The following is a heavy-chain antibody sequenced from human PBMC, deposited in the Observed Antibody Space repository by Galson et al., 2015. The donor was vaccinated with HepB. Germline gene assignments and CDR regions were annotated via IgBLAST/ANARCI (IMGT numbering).Heavy chain of an antibody. CDR2: INPSGVST. J-gene: IGHJ4*02. CDR3: ARGEGGLWFGELLSGPFDY. CDR1: GYTFSSYY. D-gene: IGHD3-10*01. V-gene: IGHV1-46*01. Sequence: SVKVSCKASGYTFSSYYMHWVRQAPGQGLEWMGTINPSGVSTYYAQKFQGRVTMTRDTSTTTVYMELSSLRSEDTAVYYCARGEGGLWFGELLSGPFDYWGQGTLVTVSS.